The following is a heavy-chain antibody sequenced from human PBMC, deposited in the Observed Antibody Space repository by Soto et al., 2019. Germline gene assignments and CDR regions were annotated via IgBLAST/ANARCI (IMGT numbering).Heavy chain of an antibody. V-gene: IGHV4-61*01. D-gene: IGHD4-4*01. CDR2: IYYSGIT. CDR3: ARNFTSTIYSNSVNPLLDP. CDR1: GGSVSIGSYY. J-gene: IGHJ5*02. Sequence: KTSETLSLTCTVSGGSVSIGSYYWSWIRQPPGKGREWTGYIYYSGITNYNPSLKSRVTISVDTSKNQFSLKLSSVTAADTAVYYCARNFTSTIYSNSVNPLLDPWGQGTMVTVSS.